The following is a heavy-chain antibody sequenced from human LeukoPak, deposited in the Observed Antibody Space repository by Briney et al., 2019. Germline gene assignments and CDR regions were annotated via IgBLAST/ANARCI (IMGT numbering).Heavy chain of an antibody. D-gene: IGHD3-9*01. CDR1: GGSISYYY. CDR3: ARGGTYNDILSFDP. CDR2: IYYTGST. J-gene: IGHJ5*02. V-gene: IGHV4-59*01. Sequence: KSSETLSLTCTVSGGSISYYYWTWIRQSPGKGLEWIGQIYYTGSTYYDPSLKRQVTISVDTSRNQFSLNLTSVAAADTAVYYCARGGTYNDILSFDPWGQGTLVTVSS.